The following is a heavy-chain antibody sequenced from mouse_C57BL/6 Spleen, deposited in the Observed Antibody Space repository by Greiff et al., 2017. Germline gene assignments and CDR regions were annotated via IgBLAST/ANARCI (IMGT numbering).Heavy chain of an antibody. CDR2: IYPRSGNT. J-gene: IGHJ4*01. D-gene: IGHD2-5*01. CDR3: ARYYSNYHYYAMDY. V-gene: IGHV1-81*01. CDR1: GYTFTSYG. Sequence: VQLQQSGAELARPGASVKLSCKPSGYTFTSYGISWVKQRTGQGLEWIGEIYPRSGNTYYNEKFKGKATLTADKSSSTAYMELRSLTSEDSAVYFCARYYSNYHYYAMDYWGQGTSVTVSS.